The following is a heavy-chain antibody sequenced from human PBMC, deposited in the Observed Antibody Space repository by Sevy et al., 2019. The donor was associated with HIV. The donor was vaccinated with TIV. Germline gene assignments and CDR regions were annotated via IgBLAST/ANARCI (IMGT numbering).Heavy chain of an antibody. D-gene: IGHD4-4*01. V-gene: IGHV3-7*03. Sequence: GGSLRLSCAASGFSFSSSWMNWVRQAPGKGLEWVANINQDGSAKKYVDAVKGRFTISRDNAKNSLFLQMNSLRAEDTAVYFCAKDSYRKGYIWGQGTTVTVSS. J-gene: IGHJ3*02. CDR2: INQDGSAK. CDR3: AKDSYRKGYI. CDR1: GFSFSSSW.